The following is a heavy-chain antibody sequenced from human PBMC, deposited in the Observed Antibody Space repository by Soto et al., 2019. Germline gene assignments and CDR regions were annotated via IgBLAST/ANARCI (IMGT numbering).Heavy chain of an antibody. CDR3: ARGYDSSGYFGY. CDR2: INHSGST. Sequence: LETLSLTCAVYGGSFSGYYWSWIRQPPGKGLEWIGEINHSGSTNYNPSLKSRVTISVDTSKNQFSLKLSSVTAADTAVYYCARGYDSSGYFGYWGQGTLVTVSS. V-gene: IGHV4-34*01. D-gene: IGHD3-22*01. J-gene: IGHJ4*02. CDR1: GGSFSGYY.